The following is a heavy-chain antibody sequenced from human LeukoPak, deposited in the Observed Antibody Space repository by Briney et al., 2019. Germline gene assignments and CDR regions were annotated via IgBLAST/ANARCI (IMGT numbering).Heavy chain of an antibody. Sequence: GGSLRLSCAASGFTFSDYYMSWIRQAPRKGLEWVSYISSSGSTIYYSDSVKGRFTISRDNAKNSLYLQMNSLRAEHTAVYYCARDDGDSSGYYYGHWGQGTLVTVSS. CDR1: GFTFSDYY. V-gene: IGHV3-11*04. CDR3: ARDDGDSSGYYYGH. D-gene: IGHD3-22*01. J-gene: IGHJ4*02. CDR2: ISSSGSTI.